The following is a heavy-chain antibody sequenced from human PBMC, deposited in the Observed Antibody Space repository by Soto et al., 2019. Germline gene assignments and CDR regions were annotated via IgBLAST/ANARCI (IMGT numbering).Heavy chain of an antibody. CDR2: ISSRSDI. V-gene: IGHV3-21*01. CDR1: GFTFSTYS. CDR3: AREYTAWPLAYGLDV. D-gene: IGHD2-2*02. J-gene: IGHJ6*02. Sequence: GGSLRLSGVGSGFTFSTYSINWVRQAPGKGLEWVSSISSRSDIYYADSVKGRFTISRDNAKNSVSLQMNSLRAEDTAVYYCAREYTAWPLAYGLDVWGQGTTVPSP.